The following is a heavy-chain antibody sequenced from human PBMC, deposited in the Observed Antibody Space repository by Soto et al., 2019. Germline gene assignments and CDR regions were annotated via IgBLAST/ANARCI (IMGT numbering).Heavy chain of an antibody. CDR3: ARSARPGANTPFDC. J-gene: IGHJ4*02. CDR2: IIPIFGTA. CDR1: GGTFSSYA. V-gene: IGHV1-69*13. Sequence: SVKVSCRASGGTFSSYAISWVRQAPGQGLEWMGGIIPIFGTANYAQRFQGRVTITAHESTSTAYMELSSLRSEDTAVYYCARSARPGANTPFDCLGRRTLLAVCS. D-gene: IGHD1-26*01.